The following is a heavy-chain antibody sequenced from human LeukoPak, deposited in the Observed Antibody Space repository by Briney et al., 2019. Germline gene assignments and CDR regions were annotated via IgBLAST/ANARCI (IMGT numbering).Heavy chain of an antibody. J-gene: IGHJ4*02. D-gene: IGHD6-19*01. Sequence: SETLSLTCNVSGGVISGYYWSWIRQSPGKKLEWIGYMYNRGSTIYNPSLKSRVTISTDTSKNQFSLRLTSVTAADTAVYYCARAEKAVTGTLDYWGQGALITVSS. CDR1: GGVISGYY. CDR3: ARAEKAVTGTLDY. V-gene: IGHV4-59*01. CDR2: MYNRGST.